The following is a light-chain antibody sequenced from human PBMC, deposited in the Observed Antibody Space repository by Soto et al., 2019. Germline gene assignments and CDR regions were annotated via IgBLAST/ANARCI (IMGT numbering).Light chain of an antibody. Sequence: DIQMTQSPSSLSASVGDRVTITCRASQSISTYLNWYQQKPGKAPKLLLHAASTLQSGVPSRFSGSGAGTDFTLTISTLDPEDFGTYHGQQSYSNPRTFGQGTNVEIK. CDR3: QQSYSNPRT. CDR1: QSISTY. J-gene: IGKJ1*01. CDR2: AAS. V-gene: IGKV1-39*01.